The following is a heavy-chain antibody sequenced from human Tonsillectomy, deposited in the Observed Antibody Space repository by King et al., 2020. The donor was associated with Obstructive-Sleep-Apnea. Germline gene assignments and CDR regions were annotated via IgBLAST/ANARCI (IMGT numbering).Heavy chain of an antibody. V-gene: IGHV3-15*01. CDR1: GFTFSNAW. D-gene: IGHD2-2*01. CDR2: IKSKTDGGTT. J-gene: IGHJ6*02. CDR3: TTSTPRKDGMDV. Sequence: VQLVESGGGLVKPGGSLRLSCAASGFTFSNAWMSWVRQAPGKGLEWVGRIKSKTDGGTTDYAAPVKGRFTISRDDSKNTLYLQMNSLKTEDTAVYYCTTSTPRKDGMDVWGQGTTVTVSS.